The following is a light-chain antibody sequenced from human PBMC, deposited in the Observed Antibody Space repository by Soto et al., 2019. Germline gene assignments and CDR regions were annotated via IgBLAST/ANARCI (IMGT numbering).Light chain of an antibody. Sequence: DIQMTQSPSTLSASVGDRVTITCRASQSMSSWLAWYQQNPGKAPKVLIYKASSLESGVPSRFSGSGSGTEFTLTISSLQPDDFATYYCQQYNSYPYTFGQGTKLEIK. V-gene: IGKV1-5*03. CDR2: KAS. CDR3: QQYNSYPYT. J-gene: IGKJ2*01. CDR1: QSMSSW.